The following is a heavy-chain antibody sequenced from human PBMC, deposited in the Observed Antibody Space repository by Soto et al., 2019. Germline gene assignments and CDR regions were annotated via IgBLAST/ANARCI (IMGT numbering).Heavy chain of an antibody. CDR2: IRSKANSYAT. D-gene: IGHD6-19*01. CDR3: TGLTPLAVAGKMTIDY. Sequence: GGSLRLSCAASGFTFSVSAMHWVRQASGKGLEWVGRIRSKANSYATAYAASVKGRFTISRDDSKNTAYLQMNSLKTEDTAVYYCTGLTPLAVAGKMTIDYGGQGTLVTVS. J-gene: IGHJ4*02. V-gene: IGHV3-73*01. CDR1: GFTFSVSA.